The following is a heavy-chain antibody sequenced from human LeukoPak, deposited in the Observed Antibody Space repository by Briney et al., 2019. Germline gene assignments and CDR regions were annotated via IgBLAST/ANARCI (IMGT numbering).Heavy chain of an antibody. CDR2: IKYDGSET. J-gene: IGHJ4*02. CDR1: GFTFSNYG. V-gene: IGHV3-7*04. CDR3: VRDSTLSNY. Sequence: GGSLRLSCAASGFTFSNYGMHWVRQAPGKGLEWVATIKYDGSETYYVDSVRGRFSISRDNAKNSLYLQMNSLRAEDTAVYYCVRDSTLSNYWGQGTLVTVSS. D-gene: IGHD3-16*01.